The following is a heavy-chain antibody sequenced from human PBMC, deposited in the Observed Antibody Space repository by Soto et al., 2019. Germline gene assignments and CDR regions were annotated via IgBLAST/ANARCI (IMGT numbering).Heavy chain of an antibody. CDR3: ARAISSSPGPFDY. CDR1: GYSISSGYY. D-gene: IGHD6-6*01. J-gene: IGHJ4*02. V-gene: IGHV4-38-2*01. Sequence: PSETLFLTCAVSGYSISSGYYWGWIRQPPGKVLEWIGSIYHSGSTYYNPSLKSRVTISVDTSKNQFSLKLSSVTAADTAVYYCARAISSSPGPFDYWGQGTLVTVSS. CDR2: IYHSGST.